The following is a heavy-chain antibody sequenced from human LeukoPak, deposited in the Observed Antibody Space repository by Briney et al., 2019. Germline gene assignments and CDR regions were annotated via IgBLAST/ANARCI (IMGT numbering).Heavy chain of an antibody. Sequence: GGSLRLSCAASGFTFSSYWMSWVRQAPGKGLEWVANIKQDGSEKYYVDSVKGRFTISRDNAKNSLYLQMNSLRAEDTAVYYCAGVDYDSSGLEQNFDYWGQGTLVTVSS. V-gene: IGHV3-7*04. J-gene: IGHJ4*02. CDR1: GFTFSSYW. CDR2: IKQDGSEK. CDR3: AGVDYDSSGLEQNFDY. D-gene: IGHD3-22*01.